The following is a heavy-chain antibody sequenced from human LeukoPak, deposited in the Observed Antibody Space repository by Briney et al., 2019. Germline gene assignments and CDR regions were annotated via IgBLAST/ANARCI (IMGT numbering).Heavy chain of an antibody. D-gene: IGHD3-16*01. CDR3: ASHWGSY. Sequence: GGSLRLSCAASGFTVSSNYMSWVRQAPGKGLEWVSIIYDSGTAYYADSVKGRFTISRDNLKNTLYLQMNSLRAEDTAVYYCASHWGSYWGQGTLVTASS. J-gene: IGHJ4*02. V-gene: IGHV3-53*01. CDR1: GFTVSSNY. CDR2: IYDSGTA.